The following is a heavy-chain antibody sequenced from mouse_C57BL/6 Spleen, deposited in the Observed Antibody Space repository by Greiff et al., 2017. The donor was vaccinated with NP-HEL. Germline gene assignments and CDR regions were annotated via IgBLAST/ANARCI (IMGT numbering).Heavy chain of an antibody. CDR1: GYTFTDYN. Sequence: EVQLQQSGPELVKPGASVKMSCKASGYTFTDYNMHWVKQSHGKSLEWIGYINPNNGGTSYNQKFKGKATLTVNKSSSTAYMELRSLTSEDSAVYYCARWMGIYWYFDVWGTGTTVTVSS. CDR2: INPNNGGT. CDR3: ARWMGIYWYFDV. J-gene: IGHJ1*03. D-gene: IGHD2-3*01. V-gene: IGHV1-22*01.